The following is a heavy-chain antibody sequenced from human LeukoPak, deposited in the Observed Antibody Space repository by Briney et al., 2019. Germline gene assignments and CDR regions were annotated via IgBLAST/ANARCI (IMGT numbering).Heavy chain of an antibody. CDR2: INPNSGAT. CDR1: GYTFTDYF. V-gene: IGHV1-2*02. J-gene: IGHJ5*02. CDR3: ARDLVLHCKRISAPSTS. Sequence: ASVKVSCKASGYTFTDYFMHWVRQAPGQGLEWMGWINPNSGATNYAQQFQGRVTMTRDRSISTMFMELSRLTSDDTALYYCARDLVLHCKRISAPSTSWGQGTLVTVSS. D-gene: IGHD2-15*01.